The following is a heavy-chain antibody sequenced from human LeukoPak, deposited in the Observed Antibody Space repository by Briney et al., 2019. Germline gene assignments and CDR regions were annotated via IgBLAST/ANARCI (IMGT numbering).Heavy chain of an antibody. V-gene: IGHV4-61*02. Sequence: SQTLSLTCTVSGGSFSSGGYYWSWFRQPAGKGLEWIGRVYASGSGNNNPSLKSRVTMSVDTSRNQFSLKMTSVTAADTAVYYCGRGCGTGRCTGAFDIWGQGTMVTVSS. J-gene: IGHJ3*02. CDR3: GRGCGTGRCTGAFDI. CDR2: VYASGSG. CDR1: GGSFSSGGYY. D-gene: IGHD2-8*02.